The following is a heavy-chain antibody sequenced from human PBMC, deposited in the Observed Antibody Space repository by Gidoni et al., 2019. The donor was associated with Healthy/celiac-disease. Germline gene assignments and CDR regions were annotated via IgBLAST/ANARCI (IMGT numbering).Heavy chain of an antibody. CDR1: GGSFSGYY. CDR3: ARGVGRYCSSTSCYSYYYYYMDV. D-gene: IGHD2-2*01. Sequence: QVQLQQWGAGLLKPSETLSLTCAVYGGSFSGYYWRWIRQPPGKGLEWIGEINHSGSTNYNPSLKSRVTISVDTSKNQFSLKLSSVTAADTAVYYCARGVGRYCSSTSCYSYYYYYMDVWGKGTTVTVSS. CDR2: INHSGST. V-gene: IGHV4-34*01. J-gene: IGHJ6*03.